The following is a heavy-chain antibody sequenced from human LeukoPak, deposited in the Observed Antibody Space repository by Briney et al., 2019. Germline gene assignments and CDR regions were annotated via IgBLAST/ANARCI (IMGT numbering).Heavy chain of an antibody. J-gene: IGHJ5*02. CDR1: GYTFTGYH. V-gene: IGHV1-2*02. CDR2: INPNSGGT. CDR3: ARDDYGDLNWFDP. D-gene: IGHD4-17*01. Sequence: GASVKVSCKASGYTFTGYHMHWVRQAPGQGLEWMGWINPNSGGTNYAQKFQGRVTMTRDTSISTAYMELSRLRSDDTAVYYCARDDYGDLNWFDPWGQGTLVTVSS.